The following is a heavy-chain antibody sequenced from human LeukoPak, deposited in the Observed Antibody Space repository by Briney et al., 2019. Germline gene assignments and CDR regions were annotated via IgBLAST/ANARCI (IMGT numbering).Heavy chain of an antibody. CDR3: ARGTVVTAIEYWFDP. CDR1: GGTFSSYA. V-gene: IGHV1-69*05. CDR2: IIPIFGTA. D-gene: IGHD2-21*02. Sequence: ASVKVSCKASGGTFSSYAISWVRQPPGQGLEWMGGIIPIFGTANYAQKFQGRVTITTDESTSTAYMELSSLRSEDTAVYYCARGTVVTAIEYWFDPWGQGTLVTVSS. J-gene: IGHJ5*02.